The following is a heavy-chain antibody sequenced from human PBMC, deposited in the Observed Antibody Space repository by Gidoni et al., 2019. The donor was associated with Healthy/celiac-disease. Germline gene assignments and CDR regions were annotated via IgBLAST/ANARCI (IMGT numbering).Heavy chain of an antibody. Sequence: QVQLVESGGGVVQPGRSLSLCCAACGCTLSSKGIQWVRLAPGRGLECVAFIWYDGSNKYYADSVKGRFTISRDNSKNTLYLQMNSLRAEDTAVYYCAREPLYCGGDCSGELGYWGQGTLVTVSS. CDR3: AREPLYCGGDCSGELGY. CDR1: GCTLSSKG. J-gene: IGHJ4*02. D-gene: IGHD2-21*02. CDR2: IWYDGSNK. V-gene: IGHV3-33*08.